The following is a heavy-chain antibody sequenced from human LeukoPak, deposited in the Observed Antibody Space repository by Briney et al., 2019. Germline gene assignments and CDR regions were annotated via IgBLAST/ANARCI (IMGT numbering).Heavy chain of an antibody. D-gene: IGHD3-10*01. CDR3: AKLLPPVLLWFGELTGMDV. J-gene: IGHJ6*02. Sequence: GGSLRLSCAASGFTFDDYAMHWVRQAPGKGLEWVSGISWNSGSIGYADSVKGRFTISRDNAKNSLYLQMNSLRAEDTALYYCAKLLPPVLLWFGELTGMDVWGQGTTVTVSS. CDR2: ISWNSGSI. V-gene: IGHV3-9*01. CDR1: GFTFDDYA.